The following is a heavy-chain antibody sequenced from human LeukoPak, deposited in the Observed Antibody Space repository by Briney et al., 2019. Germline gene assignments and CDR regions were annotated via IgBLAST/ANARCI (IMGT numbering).Heavy chain of an antibody. J-gene: IGHJ2*01. Sequence: PSETLSLTCAVYGVSFSGYYWSWIRQPAGKGLEWIGRIDTSGNTNYKPSLKSRVTMSVGTSKNQFSLKQNSVTAADTAVYYCARVSSRWYQDWYFDLWGRGTLVTVSS. CDR1: GVSFSGYY. CDR3: ARVSSRWYQDWYFDL. V-gene: IGHV4-59*10. D-gene: IGHD6-13*01. CDR2: IDTSGNT.